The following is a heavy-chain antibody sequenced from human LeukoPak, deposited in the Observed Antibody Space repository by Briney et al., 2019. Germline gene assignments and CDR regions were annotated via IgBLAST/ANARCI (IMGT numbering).Heavy chain of an antibody. D-gene: IGHD5-12*01. CDR3: ASKYSGYETPVYYFDY. J-gene: IGHJ4*02. V-gene: IGHV4-38-2*01. CDR2: IYHSGST. CDR1: GYSISSGYY. Sequence: SETLSLTXAVSGYSISSGYYCGWIRHPPGKGLEWFGGIYHSGSTYYNPSLNSRVNISVDTSKNQSTLKLSSVTAADTAVYYCASKYSGYETPVYYFDYWGQGTLVTVSS.